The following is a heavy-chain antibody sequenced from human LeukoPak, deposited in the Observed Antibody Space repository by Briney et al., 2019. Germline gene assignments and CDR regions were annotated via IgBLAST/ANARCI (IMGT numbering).Heavy chain of an antibody. D-gene: IGHD2-2*01. J-gene: IGHJ5*02. CDR3: ARGRNRLGYCSSTSCYGPPNWFDP. Sequence: PSETLSLTCAVYGGSFSGYYWSWIRQPPGKGLEWIGEINHSGSTNHNPSLKSRVTISVDTSKNQFSLKLSSVTAADTAVYYCARGRNRLGYCSSTSCYGPPNWFDPWGQGTLVTVSS. CDR1: GGSFSGYY. CDR2: INHSGST. V-gene: IGHV4-34*01.